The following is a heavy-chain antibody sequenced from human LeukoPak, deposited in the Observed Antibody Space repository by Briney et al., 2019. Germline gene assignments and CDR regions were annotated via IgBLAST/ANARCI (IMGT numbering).Heavy chain of an antibody. D-gene: IGHD2-21*02. V-gene: IGHV3-30-3*01. Sequence: PGRSLRLSCEASRFTFSNYAFDWVRQAPGKGLEWVAVISNDGITKYYADSVKGRFTISRDNSKNTLYLEMNSLTREDTAVYYCARADYCIGDCYHAAFDIWGQGTVVTVSS. CDR1: RFTFSNYA. J-gene: IGHJ3*02. CDR2: ISNDGITK. CDR3: ARADYCIGDCYHAAFDI.